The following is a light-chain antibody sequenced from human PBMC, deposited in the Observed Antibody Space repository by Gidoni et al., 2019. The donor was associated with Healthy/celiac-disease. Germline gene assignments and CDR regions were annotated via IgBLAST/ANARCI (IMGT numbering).Light chain of an antibody. J-gene: IGLJ2*01. CDR2: EVS. CDR1: SSDVGGYNF. CDR3: SSYTSSNSDVV. Sequence: QSALTPPASVSGSPGQSLTISCTGASSDVGGYNFVSWYQQHPGKAPKLMIYEVSNRPSGVSNRFSGSKSGNTASLTISGLQAEDEADYYCSSYTSSNSDVVFGGGTKLTVL. V-gene: IGLV2-14*01.